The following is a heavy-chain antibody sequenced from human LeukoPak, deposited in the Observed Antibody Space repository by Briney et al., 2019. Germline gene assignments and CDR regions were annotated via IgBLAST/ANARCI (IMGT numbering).Heavy chain of an antibody. CDR3: ATDGLGYDLKDFDY. Sequence: GGSLGLSCAASGFTFSTYSMNWVRLAPGEGLEWVSYIDRSGSIVSYSDSVKGRFTISRDNAKNSLFLQMNSLRAEDTAVYYCATDGLGYDLKDFDYWGQGTLVTVSS. D-gene: IGHD2-15*01. J-gene: IGHJ4*02. CDR1: GFTFSTYS. CDR2: IDRSGSIV. V-gene: IGHV3-48*04.